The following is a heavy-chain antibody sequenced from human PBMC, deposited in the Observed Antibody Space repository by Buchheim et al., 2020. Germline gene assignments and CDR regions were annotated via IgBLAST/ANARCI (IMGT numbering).Heavy chain of an antibody. CDR1: GFTFSSYW. D-gene: IGHD6-19*01. J-gene: IGHJ6*02. Sequence: EVQLVESGGGLVQPGGSLRLSCAASGFTFSSYWMSWVRQAPGKGLEWVANIKQDGSEKYYVDSVKGRFTISRDNATNSLYLQMNSLRAEDTAVYYCARDLGGWSYYYYGMDVWGQGTT. CDR3: ARDLGGWSYYYYGMDV. V-gene: IGHV3-7*01. CDR2: IKQDGSEK.